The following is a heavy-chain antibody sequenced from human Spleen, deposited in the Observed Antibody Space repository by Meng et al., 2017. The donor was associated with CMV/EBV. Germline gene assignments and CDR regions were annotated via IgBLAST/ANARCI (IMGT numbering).Heavy chain of an antibody. Sequence: GGSLRLSCGASGFTFSNYAMTWVRQAPGKGPKWVATINDSGRTTFYADSVKGRFTISRDNSNETLFLQMNSLTAEDTAVYYCAKGEWELPTFFDFWGQGILVTVSS. CDR3: AKGEWELPTFFDF. J-gene: IGHJ4*02. CDR1: GFTFSNYA. D-gene: IGHD1-26*01. CDR2: INDSGRTT. V-gene: IGHV3-23*01.